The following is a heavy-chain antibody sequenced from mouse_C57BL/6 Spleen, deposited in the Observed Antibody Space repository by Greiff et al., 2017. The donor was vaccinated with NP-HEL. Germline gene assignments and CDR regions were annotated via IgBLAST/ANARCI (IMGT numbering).Heavy chain of an antibody. CDR1: GYTFTSYG. CDR2: IYPRSGNT. J-gene: IGHJ1*01. Sequence: VQLQQSGAELVRPGASVKLSCKASGYTFTSYGISWVKQRTGQGLEWIGEIYPRSGNTYYNEKFKGKATLTADKSSSTAYMQLRSLTSEDSAVYFGARGYYGSTDWYLDVGGAGRTVTVSS. D-gene: IGHD1-1*01. V-gene: IGHV1-81*01. CDR3: ARGYYGSTDWYLDV.